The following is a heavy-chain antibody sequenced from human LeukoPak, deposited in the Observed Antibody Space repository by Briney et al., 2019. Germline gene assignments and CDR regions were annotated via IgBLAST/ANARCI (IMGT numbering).Heavy chain of an antibody. CDR1: GFTFDDYA. Sequence: GGSLRLSCTASGFTFDDYAMNWVRQAPGKGLEWVSGISWNSGSIGYADSVKGRFTISRDNAKNSLYLQMNSLRAEDTALYYCAKDNYDILTGYSDWGQGTLVTVSS. D-gene: IGHD3-9*01. V-gene: IGHV3-9*01. CDR3: AKDNYDILTGYSD. J-gene: IGHJ4*02. CDR2: ISWNSGSI.